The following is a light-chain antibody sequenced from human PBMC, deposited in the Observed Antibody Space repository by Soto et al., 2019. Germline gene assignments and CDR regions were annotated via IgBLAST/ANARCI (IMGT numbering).Light chain of an antibody. Sequence: QSALTQPPSASGSPGQSVTISCTGTSSDIGAYNYVSWYQQHPGKAPKLMIHEVSKRPSGVPDRFSGSKSGNTASLTVSGLPAEDEADYYCSSYEGSNDRWVFGGGTKLTVL. CDR3: SSYEGSNDRWV. CDR1: SSDIGAYNY. V-gene: IGLV2-8*01. CDR2: EVS. J-gene: IGLJ3*02.